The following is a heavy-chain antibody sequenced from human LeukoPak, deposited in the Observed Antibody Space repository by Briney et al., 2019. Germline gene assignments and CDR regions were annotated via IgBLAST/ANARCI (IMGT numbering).Heavy chain of an antibody. D-gene: IGHD6-19*01. Sequence: SETLSLTCAVSSYSISSGYYWDWIRQPPGKGLEWIGSFYHSGSTYYNPSLKSRVTISVDTSKNQFSLKRSSVTAADTAVYYCARREAVAGIGAFDIWGQGTMVTVSS. CDR3: ARREAVAGIGAFDI. J-gene: IGHJ3*02. CDR1: SYSISSGYY. CDR2: FYHSGST. V-gene: IGHV4-38-2*01.